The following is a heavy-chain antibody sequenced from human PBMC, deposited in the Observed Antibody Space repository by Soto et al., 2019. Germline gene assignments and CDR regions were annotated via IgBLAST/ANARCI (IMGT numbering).Heavy chain of an antibody. J-gene: IGHJ4*02. CDR2: ISPNGQGI. CDR3: AKDRNYPRDCFHY. V-gene: IGHV3-23*01. D-gene: IGHD1-7*01. CDR1: GFTLSSYG. Sequence: PGGSLRLSCAASGFTLSSYGMSWVRQAPGKGLEWVSAISPNGQGIYYADSVRGRFTISRDTFKNTVFLHMDSLRAEDTAVYYCAKDRNYPRDCFHYWGQ.